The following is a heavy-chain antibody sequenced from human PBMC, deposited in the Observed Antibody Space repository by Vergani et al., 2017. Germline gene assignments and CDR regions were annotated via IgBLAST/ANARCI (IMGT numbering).Heavy chain of an antibody. CDR3: AKSRPCSGGSCYSDY. V-gene: IGHV3-23*01. D-gene: IGHD2-15*01. Sequence: EVQLLESGGGLVQPGGSLRLSCAASGFTFSSYAMSWVRQAPGKWLEWVSAISGSGGSTYYADSVKGRFTISSDNSKNTLYLQMNSLRAEDTAVYYCAKSRPCSGGSCYSDYWGQGTLVTVSS. CDR2: ISGSGGST. J-gene: IGHJ4*02. CDR1: GFTFSSYA.